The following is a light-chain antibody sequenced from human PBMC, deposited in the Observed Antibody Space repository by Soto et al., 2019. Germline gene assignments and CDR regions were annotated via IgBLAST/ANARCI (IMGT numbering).Light chain of an antibody. CDR1: SSKPGDDT. J-gene: IGLJ1*01. CDR2: SYD. V-gene: IGLV1-44*01. Sequence: QSVLTQPPSASGTPGQRVTISCSTNSSKPGDDTVNWYQQVPGTAPKLLIYSYDQRPSGVPDRFSGSKSGTSASLAISGLQSEDEADYYCAAWDASLDGYVFGTGTKVTVL. CDR3: AAWDASLDGYV.